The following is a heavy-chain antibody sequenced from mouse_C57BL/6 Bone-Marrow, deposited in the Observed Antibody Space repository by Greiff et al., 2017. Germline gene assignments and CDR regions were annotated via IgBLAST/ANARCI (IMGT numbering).Heavy chain of an antibody. CDR2: IDPENGDT. J-gene: IGHJ4*01. CDR1: GFNIKDDY. V-gene: IGHV14-4*01. D-gene: IGHD2-3*01. CDR3: TNDGYPLAMDY. Sequence: DVQLVESGAELVRPGASVKLSCTASGFNIKDDYMHWVKQRPEQGLEWIGWIDPENGDTEYASKFQGKATITADTSSNTAYLQLSSLTSEDTAVYYCTNDGYPLAMDYWGQGTSVTVSS.